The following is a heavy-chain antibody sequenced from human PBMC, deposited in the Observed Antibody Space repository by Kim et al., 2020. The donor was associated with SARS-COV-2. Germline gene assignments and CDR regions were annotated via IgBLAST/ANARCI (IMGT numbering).Heavy chain of an antibody. Sequence: SETLSLTCTVSGGSISSGGYYWSWIRQHPGKGLEWIGYIYYSGSTYYNPSLKSRVTISVDTSKNQFSLKLSSVTAADTAVYYCARGVYYGSGSYPDYWGQGTLVTVSS. CDR2: IYYSGST. CDR1: GGSISSGGYY. CDR3: ARGVYYGSGSYPDY. V-gene: IGHV4-31*03. D-gene: IGHD3-10*01. J-gene: IGHJ4*02.